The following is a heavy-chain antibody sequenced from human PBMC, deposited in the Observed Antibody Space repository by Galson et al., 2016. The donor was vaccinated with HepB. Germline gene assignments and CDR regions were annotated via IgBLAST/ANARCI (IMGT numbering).Heavy chain of an antibody. CDR2: IYPDDSVT. Sequence: QSGAEVKTPGESLKISCKASVYSFTNYWIGWVRQMSGKGLEWVGIIYPDDSVTKYSTSFQGQVTISAYTSITTAYLHWTSLKASDSAMYYCAAARDGNYWGCSPWGQGTLVTVSS. J-gene: IGHJ5*02. CDR1: VYSFTNYW. V-gene: IGHV5-51*01. CDR3: AAARDGNYWGCSP. D-gene: IGHD3-16*01.